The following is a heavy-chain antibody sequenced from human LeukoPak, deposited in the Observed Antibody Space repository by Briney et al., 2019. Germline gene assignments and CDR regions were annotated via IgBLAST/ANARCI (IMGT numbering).Heavy chain of an antibody. CDR3: ARFEYGGNKVDI. J-gene: IGHJ3*02. V-gene: IGHV1-46*01. D-gene: IGHD4-23*01. Sequence: ASVKVSCKASGYTFTSYYMHWVRQAPGQGLEWMGIINPSGGSTSYAQKFQGRVTMTRDTSTSTVCMELSSLRPEDTAVYYCARFEYGGNKVDIWGQGTMVTVSS. CDR1: GYTFTSYY. CDR2: INPSGGST.